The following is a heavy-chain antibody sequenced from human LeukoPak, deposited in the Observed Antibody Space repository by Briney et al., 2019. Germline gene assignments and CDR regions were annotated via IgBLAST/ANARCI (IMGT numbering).Heavy chain of an antibody. V-gene: IGHV3-53*01. D-gene: IGHD1-26*01. J-gene: IGHJ6*02. CDR2: IYSSGII. CDR1: GFIVSNNY. CDR3: AGKVGVPTSYYGMGA. Sequence: GGSLRLSCAASGFIVSNNYMSWVRQAPGKGLEWVSTIYSSGIIKYADSVKGRFTISRDNSRNTVYLEMNSLRAEDSAVYSCAGKVGVPTSYYGMGAWGQGTTVTVSS.